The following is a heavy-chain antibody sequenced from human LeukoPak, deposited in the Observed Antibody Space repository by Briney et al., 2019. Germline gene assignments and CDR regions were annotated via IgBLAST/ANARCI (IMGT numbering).Heavy chain of an antibody. CDR2: ISSNGGST. D-gene: IGHD2-2*01. Sequence: GGSLRLSCAASGFTFSSYAMHWVRQAPGKGLEYVSAISSNGGSTYYANSVKGRITISRDNSKNTLYLQMGSLRAEDMAVYYCARRTRIVVVPAALDYWGQGTLVTVSS. CDR3: ARRTRIVVVPAALDY. V-gene: IGHV3-64*01. J-gene: IGHJ4*02. CDR1: GFTFSSYA.